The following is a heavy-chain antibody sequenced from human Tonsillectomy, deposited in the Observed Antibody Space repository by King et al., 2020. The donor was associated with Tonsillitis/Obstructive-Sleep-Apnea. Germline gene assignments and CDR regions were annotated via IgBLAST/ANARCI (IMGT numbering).Heavy chain of an antibody. CDR1: GFTFSDYA. Sequence: VQLVESGGGVVQPGRSLRLSCAASGFTFSDYAMHWVRQAPGKGLEWVAVISYDGSNKYYADSVKGRFTISRDNSKNTLYLQMNSLRPEDTAVYYCARDTALDAFDIWGQGKMVTVSS. V-gene: IGHV3-30*04. CDR3: ARDTALDAFDI. CDR2: ISYDGSNK. J-gene: IGHJ3*02. D-gene: IGHD5-18*01.